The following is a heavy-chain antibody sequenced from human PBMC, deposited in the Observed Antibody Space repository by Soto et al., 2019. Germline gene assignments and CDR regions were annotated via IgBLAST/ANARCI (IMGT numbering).Heavy chain of an antibody. CDR3: AKGMSSGYYLDY. J-gene: IGHJ4*02. Sequence: GGSLRLSCAASGFTFSSFGMHWVRQAPGKGLEWVAVISYDGSNKYYADSVKGRFTISRDNSKNTLYLQMNSLRAEDTAVYYCAKGMSSGYYLDYWGQGTLVTVSS. CDR2: ISYDGSNK. CDR1: GFTFSSFG. V-gene: IGHV3-30*18. D-gene: IGHD3-22*01.